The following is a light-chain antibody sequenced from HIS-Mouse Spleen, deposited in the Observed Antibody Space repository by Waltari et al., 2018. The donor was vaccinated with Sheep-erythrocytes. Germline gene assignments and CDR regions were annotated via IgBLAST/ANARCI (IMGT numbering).Light chain of an antibody. Sequence: QSALTQPASVSGSPGQSITISCTGTSNDVGSYNPVSRSQQHPTNAPKLMIYEGSKRPSGVSNRFSGSKSGNTASLTISGLQAEDEADYYCCSYAGSSTPWVFGGGTKLTVL. CDR3: CSYAGSSTPWV. V-gene: IGLV2-23*01. J-gene: IGLJ3*02. CDR2: EGS. CDR1: SNDVGSYNP.